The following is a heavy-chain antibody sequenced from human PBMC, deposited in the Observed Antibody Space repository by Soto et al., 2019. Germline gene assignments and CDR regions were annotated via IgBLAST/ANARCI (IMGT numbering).Heavy chain of an antibody. V-gene: IGHV4-59*08. Sequence: SETLSLTCTVSSGSISSDYWSWIRQPPGKGLEWIGYIYYSGSTNYNPSLKSRVTISVDTSKKQFSLELSSVTAADTAVYYCARLRAGVHYDYWGQGTLVT. D-gene: IGHD3-10*01. J-gene: IGHJ4*02. CDR3: ARLRAGVHYDY. CDR2: IYYSGST. CDR1: SGSISSDY.